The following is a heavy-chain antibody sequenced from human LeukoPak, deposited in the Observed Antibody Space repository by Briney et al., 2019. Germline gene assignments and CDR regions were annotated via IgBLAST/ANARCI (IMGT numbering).Heavy chain of an antibody. CDR2: MNPNSGNT. J-gene: IGHJ3*02. Sequence: GASVKVSCKASGYTFTSYDINWVRQATGQGLEWMGWMNPNSGNTGYAQKFQGRVTITRNTSISTAYMELSSLRSEDTVVYYCARGSRIAAADDAFDIWGQGTMVTVSS. CDR3: ARGSRIAAADDAFDI. CDR1: GYTFTSYD. D-gene: IGHD6-13*01. V-gene: IGHV1-8*03.